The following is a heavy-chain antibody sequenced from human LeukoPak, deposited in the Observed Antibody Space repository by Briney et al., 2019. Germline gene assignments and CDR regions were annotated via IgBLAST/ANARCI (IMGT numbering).Heavy chain of an antibody. CDR3: ARVTRGDYPNWFDP. Sequence: ASVKVSCKASGHTFTSYGISWVRQAPGQGPEWMGWISAYNGNTKYAQKLQGRVTMTTDTSTSTAYMELRSLRSDDTAVYYCARVTRGDYPNWFDPWGQGTLVTVSS. V-gene: IGHV1-18*01. D-gene: IGHD4-17*01. CDR1: GHTFTSYG. CDR2: ISAYNGNT. J-gene: IGHJ5*02.